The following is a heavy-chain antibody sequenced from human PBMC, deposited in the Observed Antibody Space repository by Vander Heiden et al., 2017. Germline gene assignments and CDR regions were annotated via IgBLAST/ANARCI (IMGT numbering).Heavy chain of an antibody. CDR1: GFTFSSSG. V-gene: IGHV3-33*01. D-gene: IGHD6-6*01. CDR3: ARDSDSSSSAWFRFDP. CDR2: IWYDGSNK. Sequence: VQLVESGGGVVQPGRSLRLSCAASGFTFSSSGMPWVRQAPGKGLEWVAVIWYDGSNKYYADSVKGRFTISRDNSKNTLYLQMNSLRAEDTAVYYCARDSDSSSSAWFRFDPWGQGTLVTVSS. J-gene: IGHJ5*02.